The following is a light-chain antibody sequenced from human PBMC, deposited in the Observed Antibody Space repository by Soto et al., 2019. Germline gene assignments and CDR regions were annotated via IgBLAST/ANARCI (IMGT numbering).Light chain of an antibody. V-gene: IGLV1-40*01. CDR1: SSNIGAGKY. CDR2: GDT. J-gene: IGLJ3*02. Sequence: QYVLTQPPSVSGAPGQRVTISCTGSSSNIGAGKYVHWYQQLPGRAPKLLIYGDTNRPSGVPDRFSASKSGTSASLAITGLQAEDEADYHCQSYDRGLSASVFGGGTKLTVL. CDR3: QSYDRGLSASV.